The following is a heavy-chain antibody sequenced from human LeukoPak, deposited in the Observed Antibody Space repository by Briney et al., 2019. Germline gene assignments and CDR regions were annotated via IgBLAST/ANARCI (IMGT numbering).Heavy chain of an antibody. CDR1: GFSFSPYA. CDR2: VSGSGGST. CDR3: AKDRVYLTSWYGCSTP. J-gene: IGHJ5*02. Sequence: PGGSLRLSCAASGFSFSPYAMKWVRQSPGKGLEWVSAVSGSGGSTYYADSVKGRFTISRDNSRNTLYLQMHSLRVEDTAVYYCAKDRVYLTSWYGCSTPWGQGTLVTVSS. V-gene: IGHV3-23*01. D-gene: IGHD6-13*01.